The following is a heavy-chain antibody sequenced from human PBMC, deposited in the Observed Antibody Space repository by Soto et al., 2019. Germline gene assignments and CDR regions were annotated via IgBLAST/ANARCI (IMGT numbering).Heavy chain of an antibody. J-gene: IGHJ6*02. D-gene: IGHD2-15*01. V-gene: IGHV3-23*01. CDR3: VKSDARGLRYYGMEV. CDR2: INYVSDSI. Sequence: GGSLRLSCVASGFDFTSNSMAWVRQAPGKGLEWVSSINYVSDSICYAGSVKGRFTISRDNSKNTLYMQMRSLRVDDTAIYYCVKSDARGLRYYGMEVWGQGTTVTVSS. CDR1: GFDFTSNS.